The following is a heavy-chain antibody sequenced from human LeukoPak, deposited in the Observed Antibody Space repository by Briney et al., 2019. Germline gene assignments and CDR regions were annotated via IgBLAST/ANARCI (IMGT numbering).Heavy chain of an antibody. J-gene: IGHJ2*01. CDR2: MSAYNGNT. Sequence: ASVKVSCKASGYTFTSYGSSWVRQAPGQGLEWMGWMSAYNGNTNYAQKLQGRVTMTTDTSTSTAYMELRSLRSDDTAVYYCARDRVVVVPAAMGYFDLWGRGTLVTVSS. V-gene: IGHV1-18*04. D-gene: IGHD2-2*01. CDR1: GYTFTSYG. CDR3: ARDRVVVVPAAMGYFDL.